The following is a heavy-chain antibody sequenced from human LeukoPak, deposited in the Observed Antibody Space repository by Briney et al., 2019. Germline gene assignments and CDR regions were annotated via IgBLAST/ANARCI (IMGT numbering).Heavy chain of an antibody. V-gene: IGHV4-59*11. CDR2: IYYSGST. J-gene: IGHJ4*02. CDR1: GGSISSHY. CDR3: ARSLPGAIGAADF. Sequence: PSETLSLTCTVSGGSISSHYSSWIRQPPGKGLEWIGYIYYSGSTNYTPSLKSRVTFSVDTSKNYFSLKVTSMTAEATGVYYCARSLPGAIGAADFWGQGTLVTASA. D-gene: IGHD6-13*01.